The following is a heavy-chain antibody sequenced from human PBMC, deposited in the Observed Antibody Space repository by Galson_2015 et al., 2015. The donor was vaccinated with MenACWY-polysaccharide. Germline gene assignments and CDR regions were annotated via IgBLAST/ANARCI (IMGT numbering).Heavy chain of an antibody. CDR1: GYTFTSYG. J-gene: IGHJ4*02. CDR3: ARDPGRGIVGASSRDFDY. D-gene: IGHD1-26*01. CDR2: ISAYNGNT. V-gene: IGHV1-18*01. Sequence: SVKVSCKASGYTFTSYGISWVRQAPGQGLEWMGWISAYNGNTNYAQKLQGRVTMTTDTSTSTAYMELRSLRSDDTAVYYCARDPGRGIVGASSRDFDYWGQGTLVTVSS.